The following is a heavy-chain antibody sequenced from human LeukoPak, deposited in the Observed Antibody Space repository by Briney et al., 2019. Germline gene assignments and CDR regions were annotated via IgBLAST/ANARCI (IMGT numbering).Heavy chain of an antibody. CDR2: IYYSGST. J-gene: IGHJ3*02. V-gene: IGHV4-59*01. Sequence: SETLSLTCTVSGGSISSYYWSWIRQPPGKGLEWIGYIYYSGSTNYNPSLKSRVTISVDTSKNQFSLKLSSVTAADTAVYYCASTPGYSSSWYGDAFDIWGQGTMVTVSS. CDR3: ASTPGYSSSWYGDAFDI. D-gene: IGHD6-13*01. CDR1: GGSISSYY.